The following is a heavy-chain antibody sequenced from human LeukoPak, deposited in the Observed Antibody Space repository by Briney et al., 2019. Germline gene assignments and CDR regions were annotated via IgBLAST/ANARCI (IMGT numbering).Heavy chain of an antibody. CDR2: IKQEGSEK. CDR3: TLNPYCHGCSGYSN. D-gene: IGHD3-22*01. Sequence: GGSLRLSCAASGFNLSSYWMSWVRQAPGKGLEWVANIKQEGSEKYYVDSVKGRFTICRDNATNSLYLQMNSLTADDNAVLFCTLNPYCHGCSGYSNWVQGTLVTVSS. CDR1: GFNLSSYW. V-gene: IGHV3-7*01. J-gene: IGHJ4*02.